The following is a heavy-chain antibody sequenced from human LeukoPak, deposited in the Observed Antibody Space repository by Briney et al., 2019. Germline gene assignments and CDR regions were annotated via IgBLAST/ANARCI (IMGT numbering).Heavy chain of an antibody. D-gene: IGHD1-26*01. J-gene: IGHJ6*03. CDR3: ARGGEPGGSYSPWKLRYYYYYMDV. CDR1: GYTFTGYY. Sequence: GASVKVSCKASGYTFTGYYMHWVRQAPGQGLEWMGIINPSGGSTSYAQKFQGRVTMTRDMSTSTVYMELSSLRYEDTAVYYCARGGEPGGSYSPWKLRYYYYYMDVWGKGTTVTVSS. CDR2: INPSGGST. V-gene: IGHV1-46*01.